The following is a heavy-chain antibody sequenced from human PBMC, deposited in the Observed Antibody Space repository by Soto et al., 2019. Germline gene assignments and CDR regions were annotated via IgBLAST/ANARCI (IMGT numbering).Heavy chain of an antibody. J-gene: IGHJ3*02. CDR3: ARAYSDAFDI. CDR1: GFTFSNYY. Sequence: QVQLVESGGGWVKPGGSLRLSCAASGFTFSNYYMTWLRQAPGKGLEWVSYISSSGSGIYYPDSVKGRFTISRDNAKNSLYLQMSSLRAEDTAVYYCARAYSDAFDIWGQGTMVTVSS. D-gene: IGHD2-15*01. V-gene: IGHV3-11*01. CDR2: ISSSGSGI.